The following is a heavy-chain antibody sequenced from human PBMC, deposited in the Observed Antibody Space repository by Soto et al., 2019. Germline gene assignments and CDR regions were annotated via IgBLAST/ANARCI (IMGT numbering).Heavy chain of an antibody. CDR2: INAGNSNK. CDR3: ARAWVVVTAPDY. J-gene: IGHJ4*02. V-gene: IGHV1-3*01. D-gene: IGHD2-21*02. Sequence: ASVKVSCKASGYTFTSYAMHWVRQAPGQRLEWKGRINAGNSNKKYSQKFQGRVTITRDTSASTAYMELSSLRSEDTAVYYCARAWVVVTAPDYWGQGTLVTVSS. CDR1: GYTFTSYA.